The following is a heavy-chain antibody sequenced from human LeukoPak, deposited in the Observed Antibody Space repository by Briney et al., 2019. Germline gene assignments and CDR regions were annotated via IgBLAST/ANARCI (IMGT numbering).Heavy chain of an antibody. V-gene: IGHV1-2*02. D-gene: IGHD3-22*01. CDR3: ARVRYDSSGYGVESREYYFDY. J-gene: IGHJ4*02. Sequence: GASVKVSCKASGYTFTGYYMHWVRQAPGQGLEWMGWINPNSGGTNYAQKFQGRVTMTRDTSISTAYMELSRLRSDDTAVYYCARVRYDSSGYGVESREYYFDYWGQGTLVTVSS. CDR1: GYTFTGYY. CDR2: INPNSGGT.